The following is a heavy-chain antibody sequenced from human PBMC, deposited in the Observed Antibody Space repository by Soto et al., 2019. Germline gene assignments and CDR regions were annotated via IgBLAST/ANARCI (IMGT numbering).Heavy chain of an antibody. CDR2: IIPMFGTA. J-gene: IGHJ6*02. V-gene: IGHV1-69*13. CDR1: GGTFRSYV. Sequence: SVKVSCKASGGTFRSYVMSWVRQAPGQGPEWMGGIIPMFGTANYAQKFLDRVTITADESTRTAYMELSSLRSEDTAVYYCARDNTRGPYGMDVWGQGTTVTVSS. CDR3: ARDNTRGPYGMDV. D-gene: IGHD3-10*01.